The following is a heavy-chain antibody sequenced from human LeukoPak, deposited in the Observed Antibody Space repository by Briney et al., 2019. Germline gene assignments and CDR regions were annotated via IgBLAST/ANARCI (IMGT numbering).Heavy chain of an antibody. V-gene: IGHV1-2*02. CDR1: GGTFSSYA. CDR3: ARGEIPRANWFDP. J-gene: IGHJ5*02. Sequence: ASVKVSCKASGGTFSSYAISWVRQAPGQGLEWLGWINPNSGGTDYAQKFQGRVTMTRDTSINTAYMELSRLRSDDTAVYYCARGEIPRANWFDPWGQGTLVTVSS. CDR2: INPNSGGT. D-gene: IGHD2-21*01.